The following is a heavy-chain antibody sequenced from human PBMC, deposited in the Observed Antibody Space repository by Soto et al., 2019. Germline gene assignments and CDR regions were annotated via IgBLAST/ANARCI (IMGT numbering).Heavy chain of an antibody. V-gene: IGHV4-4*07. D-gene: IGHD5-18*01. Sequence: WTWIRQPAGKGLEWIGRIFPSGSTNYNPSLRGRVTMSVATSKNLFSLKLSSVTAADTALYYCASEGTAMKLHYWGQGTLVTVSS. CDR3: ASEGTAMKLHY. J-gene: IGHJ4*02. CDR2: IFPSGST.